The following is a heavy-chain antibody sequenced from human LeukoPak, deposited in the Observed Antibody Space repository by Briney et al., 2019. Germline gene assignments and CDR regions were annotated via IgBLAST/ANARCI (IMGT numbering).Heavy chain of an antibody. J-gene: IGHJ4*02. Sequence: GASVKVSCKASDYTFTNYAISWVRQAPGQGLEGMGWISAYNGNTNYAQKLQGRVTMTTDTSTNTAYMELRSLRSDDTAVYYCARGSGWAVADYWGQGTLVTVSS. V-gene: IGHV1-18*01. CDR2: ISAYNGNT. CDR1: DYTFTNYA. CDR3: ARGSGWAVADY. D-gene: IGHD6-19*01.